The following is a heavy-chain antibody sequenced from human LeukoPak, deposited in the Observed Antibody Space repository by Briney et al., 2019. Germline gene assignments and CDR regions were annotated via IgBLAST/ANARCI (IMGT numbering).Heavy chain of an antibody. CDR1: GYTFTSYG. CDR3: ARSSTTDPRADYYYYMDV. CDR2: IIPIFGTA. V-gene: IGHV1-69*06. J-gene: IGHJ6*03. D-gene: IGHD2-2*01. Sequence: EASVKVSCKASGYTFTSYGISWVRQAPGQGLEWMGRIIPIFGTANYAQKFQGRVTITADKSTSTAYMELSSLRSEDTAVYYCARSSTTDPRADYYYYMDVWGKGTTVTVSS.